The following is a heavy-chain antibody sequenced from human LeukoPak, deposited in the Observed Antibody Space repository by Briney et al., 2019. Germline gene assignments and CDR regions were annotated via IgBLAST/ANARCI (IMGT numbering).Heavy chain of an antibody. Sequence: ASVKVSCKASGYTFTSYYMHWVRQAPGQGLEWMGIINPSGGSTSYAQKFQGRVTMTGDTSTSTVYMELSSLRSEDTAVYYCARAPSTTDILTGYYIYWFDPWGRGTLVTVSS. CDR2: INPSGGST. J-gene: IGHJ5*02. CDR1: GYTFTSYY. V-gene: IGHV1-46*01. D-gene: IGHD3-9*01. CDR3: ARAPSTTDILTGYYIYWFDP.